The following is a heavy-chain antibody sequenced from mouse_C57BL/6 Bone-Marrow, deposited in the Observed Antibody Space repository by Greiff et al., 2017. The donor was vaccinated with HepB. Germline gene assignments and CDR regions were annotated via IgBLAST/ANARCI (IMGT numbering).Heavy chain of an antibody. V-gene: IGHV1-22*01. CDR1: GYTFTDYN. J-gene: IGHJ4*01. Sequence: EVQRVESGPELVKPGASVKMSCKASGYTFTDYNMHWVKQSHGKSLEWIGYINPNNGGTSYNQKFKGKATLTVNKSSSTAYMELRSLTSEDSAVYYCAVGLRRGHYYAMDYWGQGTSVTVSS. CDR3: AVGLRRGHYYAMDY. CDR2: INPNNGGT. D-gene: IGHD2-4*01.